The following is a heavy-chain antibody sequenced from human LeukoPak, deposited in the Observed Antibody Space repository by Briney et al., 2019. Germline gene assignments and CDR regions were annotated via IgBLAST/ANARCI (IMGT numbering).Heavy chain of an antibody. CDR2: ISDSGRST. D-gene: IGHD5-18*01. J-gene: IGHJ4*02. Sequence: PGGSLRLSCAASGFTFTDYAMSWVRQAPGKGLEWVSGISDSGRSTYHTDSVKGRYSISRDNSRNTVHLQMNNLRAEDTAVYFCARHDSFIPYWGQGTLVTVSS. CDR3: ARHDSFIPY. CDR1: GFTFTDYA. V-gene: IGHV3-23*01.